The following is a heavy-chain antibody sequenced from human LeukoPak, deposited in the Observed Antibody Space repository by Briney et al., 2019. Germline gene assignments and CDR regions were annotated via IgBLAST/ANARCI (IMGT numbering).Heavy chain of an antibody. V-gene: IGHV4-59*08. Sequence: SETLSLTCTVSGGPISSYYWSWIRQPPGKGLEWIGYIYYSGSTNYNPSLKSRVTISVDTSKNQFSLKLSSVTAADTAVYYCARTFDYSNYVRDAFDIWGQGTMVTVSS. CDR3: ARTFDYSNYVRDAFDI. J-gene: IGHJ3*02. CDR1: GGPISSYY. CDR2: IYYSGST. D-gene: IGHD4-11*01.